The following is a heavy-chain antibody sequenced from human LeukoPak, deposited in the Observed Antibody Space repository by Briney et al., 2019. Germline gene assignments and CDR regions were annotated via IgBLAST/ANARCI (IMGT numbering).Heavy chain of an antibody. V-gene: IGHV4-61*02. Sequence: SQTLSLTCTVSGGSISSGSCYWSWIRQPAGKGLEWIGRIYTSGSTNYNPSLKSRVTISVDTSKNQFSLKLSSVTAADTAVYYCARVRYGGNLGPAFDIWGQGTMVTVSS. CDR3: ARVRYGGNLGPAFDI. CDR1: GGSISSGSCY. CDR2: IYTSGST. J-gene: IGHJ3*02. D-gene: IGHD4-23*01.